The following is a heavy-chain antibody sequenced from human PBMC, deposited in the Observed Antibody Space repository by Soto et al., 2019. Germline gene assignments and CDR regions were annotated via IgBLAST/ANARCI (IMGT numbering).Heavy chain of an antibody. CDR1: TGSFSDYY. D-gene: IGHD3-22*01. Sequence: SETLSLTCAVYTGSFSDYYCSWIRQPPGKGLEWIGEINHSGTTYYNPSLKSRVTISLDTSKNQLSLKLHSVTAADMAAYYCASLTRRYYDSSGYPIKDVFDIWGQATMVTVSS. J-gene: IGHJ3*02. V-gene: IGHV4-34*01. CDR3: ASLTRRYYDSSGYPIKDVFDI. CDR2: INHSGTT.